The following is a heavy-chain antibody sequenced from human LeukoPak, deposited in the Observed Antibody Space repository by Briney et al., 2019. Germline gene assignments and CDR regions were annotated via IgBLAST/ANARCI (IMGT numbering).Heavy chain of an antibody. CDR1: GFTFSSYA. D-gene: IGHD3-10*01. CDR2: ISYDGSSK. Sequence: GRSLRLSCAASGFTFSSYAMHWVRQAPGKGLEWVAVISYDGSSKYYADSVEGRFTISRDNSKNTLYLQMNSLRAEDTAVYYCARESYYGSGSLDYWGQGTLVTVSS. CDR3: ARESYYGSGSLDY. J-gene: IGHJ4*02. V-gene: IGHV3-30-3*01.